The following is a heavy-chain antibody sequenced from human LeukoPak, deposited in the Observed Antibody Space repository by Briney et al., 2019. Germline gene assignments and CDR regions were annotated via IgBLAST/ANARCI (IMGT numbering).Heavy chain of an antibody. CDR1: GFTFSSYS. J-gene: IGHJ5*02. V-gene: IGHV3-21*01. CDR3: ARRGGYDILTGYKNWFDP. D-gene: IGHD3-9*01. Sequence: KPGRSLRLSCAASGFTFSSYSMNWVRQAPGKGLEWVSSISSSSSYIYYADSVKGRFTIPRDNAKNSLYLQMNSLRAEDTAVYYFARRGGYDILTGYKNWFDPWGQGTLVTVSS. CDR2: ISSSSSYI.